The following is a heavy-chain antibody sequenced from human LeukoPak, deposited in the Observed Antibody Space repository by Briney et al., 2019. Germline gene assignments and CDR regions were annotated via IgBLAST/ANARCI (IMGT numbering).Heavy chain of an antibody. J-gene: IGHJ4*02. Sequence: GGSLRLSCAASESTFSSYWMHWVRQAPGKGLVWVSRIDTDGSGTTYADSVKGRFTISRDNAKNTLYLQMNSLRAEDTAVYYCSRVPSRYYDSSGYDYWGQGTLVTVSS. CDR2: IDTDGSGT. V-gene: IGHV3-74*03. CDR3: SRVPSRYYDSSGYDY. D-gene: IGHD3-22*01. CDR1: ESTFSSYW.